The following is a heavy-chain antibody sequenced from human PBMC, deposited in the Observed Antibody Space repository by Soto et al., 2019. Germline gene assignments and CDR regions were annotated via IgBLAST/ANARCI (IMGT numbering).Heavy chain of an antibody. CDR3: ARVSMSTVSWGFYX. Sequence: SETLSLTCAVSGDSITSNHWNWIRQPPGRGLEWIGYIYNSGTTKYNPSLKSRVIISVDTSKNQLSLKLSSVTAADTAVYYCARVSMSTVSWGFYXWGQGTLVTVSX. V-gene: IGHV4-59*01. D-gene: IGHD4-4*01. J-gene: IGHJ5*02. CDR1: GDSITSNH. CDR2: IYNSGTT.